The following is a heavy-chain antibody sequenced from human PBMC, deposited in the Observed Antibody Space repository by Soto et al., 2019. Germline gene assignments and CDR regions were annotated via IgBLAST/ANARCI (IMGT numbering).Heavy chain of an antibody. CDR3: ARDGDLRSDFWSGPLGGGWFDP. Sequence: QVQLVQSGAEVRKPGSSVKVSCKASGGTFSNSAITWVRQPPGQGLEWVGGIIPIFGSPNYAQKFQGRVTITADESTSTAYMELSSLTSEDTAVYYCARDGDLRSDFWSGPLGGGWFDPWGQGTLVTVSS. V-gene: IGHV1-69*12. CDR2: IIPIFGSP. J-gene: IGHJ5*02. CDR1: GGTFSNSA. D-gene: IGHD3-3*01.